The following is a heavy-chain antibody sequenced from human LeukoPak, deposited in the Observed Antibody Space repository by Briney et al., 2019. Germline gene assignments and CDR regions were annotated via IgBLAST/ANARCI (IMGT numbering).Heavy chain of an antibody. J-gene: IGHJ4*02. CDR1: GFTFSSYG. V-gene: IGHV3-23*01. D-gene: IGHD1-26*01. CDR2: ISGSGGST. Sequence: GGSLRLSCAASGFTFSSYGMSWVRQAPGKGLEWASAISGSGGSTYYAESVKGRFTISRDKSKNTLYLQMNSLRAEDTAVYYCAKDSRYSGLFDYWGQGTLVTVSS. CDR3: AKDSRYSGLFDY.